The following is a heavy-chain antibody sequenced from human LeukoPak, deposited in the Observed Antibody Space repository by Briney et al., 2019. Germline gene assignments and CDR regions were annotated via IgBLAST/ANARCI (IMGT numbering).Heavy chain of an antibody. CDR3: ARDPRIAVTGGDY. J-gene: IGHJ4*02. D-gene: IGHD6-19*01. V-gene: IGHV3-23*01. CDR1: GFTFSGYA. Sequence: QAGGSLRLSCAASGFTFSGYAMSWVRQAPGKGLEWVSAISGSGGSTYYADSVKGRFTISRDNAKNTLYLQMNSLRAEDTAVYYCARDPRIAVTGGDYWGQGTLVTVSS. CDR2: ISGSGGST.